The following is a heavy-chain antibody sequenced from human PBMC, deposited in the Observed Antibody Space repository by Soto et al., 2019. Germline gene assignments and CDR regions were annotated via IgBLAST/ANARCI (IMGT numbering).Heavy chain of an antibody. CDR3: ARGGIAAAAPPDY. Sequence: SETLSLTCTVSGGSISSYYWSWIRQPPGKGLEWIGYIYYSGSTNYNPSLKSRVTISVDTSKNQFSLKLSSVTAADTAVYYCARGGIAAAAPPDYWGQGTQVTVSS. CDR2: IYYSGST. V-gene: IGHV4-59*12. D-gene: IGHD6-13*01. CDR1: GGSISSYY. J-gene: IGHJ4*02.